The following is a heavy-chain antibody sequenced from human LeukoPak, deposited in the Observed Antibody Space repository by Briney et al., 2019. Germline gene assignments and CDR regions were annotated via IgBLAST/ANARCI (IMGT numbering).Heavy chain of an antibody. Sequence: PGGSLRLSCAASGFTFSSYGMHWVRQAPGKGLEWVAFIRYDGSNKYYADSVKGRFTISRDNSKNTLYLQMNSLRAEDTAVYHCAKGYYDFWSGYLPFDYWGQGTLVTVSS. CDR3: AKGYYDFWSGYLPFDY. CDR1: GFTFSSYG. V-gene: IGHV3-30*02. D-gene: IGHD3-3*01. CDR2: IRYDGSNK. J-gene: IGHJ4*02.